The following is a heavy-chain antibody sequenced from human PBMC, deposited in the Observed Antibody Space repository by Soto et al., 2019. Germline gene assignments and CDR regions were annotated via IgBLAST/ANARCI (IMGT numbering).Heavy chain of an antibody. CDR1: GFTLKGYG. Sequence: LRLACVVSGFTLKGYGMHWVRQATGWGLEWVAAILSYDGTKTYYGDSVKGRFTISRDNSKNTLYLQMSSLRGEDTAIYFYANADFGQVFFFGMDVWGQGTTVTVSS. J-gene: IGHJ6*02. D-gene: IGHD3-3*01. CDR3: ANADFGQVFFFGMDV. V-gene: IGHV3-30*18. CDR2: ILSYDGTKT.